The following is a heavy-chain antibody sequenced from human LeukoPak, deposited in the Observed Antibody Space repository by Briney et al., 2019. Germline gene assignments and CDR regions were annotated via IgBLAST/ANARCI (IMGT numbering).Heavy chain of an antibody. CDR3: ARDNSYFDP. J-gene: IGHJ5*02. V-gene: IGHV4-61*02. Sequence: SETLSLTCSVSGGSVSSSTYYWSWIRQPAGKGLEWIGRIYTSGSTNYNPSLKSRVTMSVDTSKNQFSLKLSSVTTADTAVYYCARDNSYFDPWGQGTLVTVSS. CDR1: GGSVSSSTYY. CDR2: IYTSGST. D-gene: IGHD4-23*01.